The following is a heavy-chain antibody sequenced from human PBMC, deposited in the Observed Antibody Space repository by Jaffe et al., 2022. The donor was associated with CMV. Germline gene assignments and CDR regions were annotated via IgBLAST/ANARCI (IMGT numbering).Heavy chain of an antibody. D-gene: IGHD5-18*01. J-gene: IGHJ4*02. CDR1: GFTFSSYA. V-gene: IGHV3-23*04. CDR3: AKDTGNTAMVFQFDY. Sequence: EVQLVESGGGLVQPGGSLRLSCAVSGFTFSSYAMSWVRQAPGKGLEWVSGLSGNGGSTYYADSVKGRFTISRDNSKNTLYLQMNSLRAEDTALYYCAKDTGNTAMVFQFDYWGQGTLVTVYS. CDR2: LSGNGGST.